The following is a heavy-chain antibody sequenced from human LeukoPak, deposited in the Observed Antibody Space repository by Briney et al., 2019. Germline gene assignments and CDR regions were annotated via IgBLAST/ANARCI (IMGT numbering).Heavy chain of an antibody. D-gene: IGHD2-2*01. CDR3: ASLLLGHRVPALYYYYMDV. V-gene: IGHV1-69*05. Sequence: ASVKVSCKASGGTFSSYAISWVRQAPGQGLEWMGGIIPIFGTANYAQKFQGRVTITTDESTSTAYMELSSLRSEDTAVYYCASLLLGHRVPALYYYYMDVWGKGTTVTVSS. CDR1: GGTFSSYA. CDR2: IIPIFGTA. J-gene: IGHJ6*03.